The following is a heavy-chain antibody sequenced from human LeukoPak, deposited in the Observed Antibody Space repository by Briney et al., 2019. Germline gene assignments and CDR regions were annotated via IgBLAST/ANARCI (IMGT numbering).Heavy chain of an antibody. CDR3: ARVGRKVYSYFDY. Sequence: GGSLRLSCAASGFTVSSNYMSWVRQAPGKGLEWVSVIYSGGSTYYADSVKSRFTISRDNSKNTLYLQMNSLRAEDTAVYYCARVGRKVYSYFDYWGQGTLVTVSS. J-gene: IGHJ4*02. D-gene: IGHD5-18*01. CDR2: IYSGGST. CDR1: GFTVSSNY. V-gene: IGHV3-53*01.